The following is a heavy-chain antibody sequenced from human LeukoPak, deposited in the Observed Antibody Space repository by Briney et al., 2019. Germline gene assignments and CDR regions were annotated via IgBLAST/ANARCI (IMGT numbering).Heavy chain of an antibody. Sequence: PGRSLRLSCAASGFTFSSYGMHWVRQAPGKGLEWVAVISYDGSNKYYADSVKGRFTISRDNSKNTLYLQMNSLRAEDTAVYYCATHGGIRYFDWPYYYYGMDVWGQGTTVTVSS. J-gene: IGHJ6*02. CDR2: ISYDGSNK. CDR3: ATHGGIRYFDWPYYYYGMDV. V-gene: IGHV3-30*03. CDR1: GFTFSSYG. D-gene: IGHD3-9*01.